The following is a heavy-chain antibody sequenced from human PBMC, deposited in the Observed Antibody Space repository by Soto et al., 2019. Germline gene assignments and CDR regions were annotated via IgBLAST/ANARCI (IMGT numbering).Heavy chain of an antibody. D-gene: IGHD2-2*01. CDR2: IYYSGGT. J-gene: IGHJ4*02. Sequence: SETLSLTCTVSGGSISSYYWSWIRQPPGKGLEWIGYIYYSGGTNYDPSLKSRVTISVDTSKNQFSLKLSSVTAADTAVYYCARAVLPATAPFDYWGQGTLVTVSS. CDR1: GGSISSYY. V-gene: IGHV4-59*01. CDR3: ARAVLPATAPFDY.